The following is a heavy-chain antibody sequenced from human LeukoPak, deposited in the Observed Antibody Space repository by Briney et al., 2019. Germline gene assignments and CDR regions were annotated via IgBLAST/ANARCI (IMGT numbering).Heavy chain of an antibody. CDR1: GWSFNDYY. CDR3: AAQYYDFWSGSYPY. V-gene: IGHV4-34*01. J-gene: IGHJ4*02. CDR2: INARGDT. D-gene: IGHD3-3*01. Sequence: SETLSLTCAVYGWSFNDYYWNWVRQPPGKGLEWIGEINARGDTNYNPSLKSRVTISVDTSKNQFSLRLSSVTAADTAVYYCAAQYYDFWSGSYPYWGQGTLVSVAS.